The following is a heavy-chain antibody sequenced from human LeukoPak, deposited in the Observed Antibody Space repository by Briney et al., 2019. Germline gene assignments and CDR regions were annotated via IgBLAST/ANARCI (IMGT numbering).Heavy chain of an antibody. V-gene: IGHV1-18*01. CDR3: AREVSGTYGDYFDY. D-gene: IGHD1-26*01. CDR2: ISPYNGNT. Sequence: ASVTVTCKAYGYTCTSYGISWVRQAPGEGLEWMGWISPYNGNTNDAQKLQGRVTMTTDTSTSTAYMEVRSLRSDDTAVYYCAREVSGTYGDYFDYWGQGTPVTVSS. J-gene: IGHJ4*02. CDR1: GYTCTSYG.